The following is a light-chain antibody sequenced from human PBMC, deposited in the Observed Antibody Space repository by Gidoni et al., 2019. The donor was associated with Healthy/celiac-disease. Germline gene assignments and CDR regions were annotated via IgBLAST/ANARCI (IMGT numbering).Light chain of an antibody. V-gene: IGLV1-47*01. J-gene: IGLJ2*01. Sequence: QSVLTQPPPASGTPGQRVTLSCSGSSSNIGSNYVYWYQQLPGTAPKLLIYRNNQRPSGVPVRFSGSKSGTSASLAISGLRSEDEADYYCAAWDDSLSGLVFGGGTKLTVL. CDR1: SSNIGSNY. CDR2: RNN. CDR3: AAWDDSLSGLV.